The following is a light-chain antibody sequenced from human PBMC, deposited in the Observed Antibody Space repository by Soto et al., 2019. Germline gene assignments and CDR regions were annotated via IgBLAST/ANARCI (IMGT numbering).Light chain of an antibody. Sequence: EIVLTQSPATLSLSPGERATLSCRASQSVSSNLAWYQQKPGQAPRLLIYDASTRATGIPARFSGSGPGTEFTLTITSLQSEDFAVYYCQQFNDWPRTFGQGTKVDIK. J-gene: IGKJ1*01. CDR2: DAS. V-gene: IGKV3-15*01. CDR3: QQFNDWPRT. CDR1: QSVSSN.